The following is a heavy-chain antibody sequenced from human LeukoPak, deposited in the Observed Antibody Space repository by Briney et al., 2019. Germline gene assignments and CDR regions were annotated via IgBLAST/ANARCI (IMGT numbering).Heavy chain of an antibody. V-gene: IGHV3-7*01. CDR3: ARVSVMVRSWWFDP. D-gene: IGHD5-18*01. Sequence: GGSLRLSCVASGFTFLNYWMTWVRQAPGKGLEWVANIKHDGSDKYYVDSVKGRFIISRDNAKNSVYLQMNSLRVEDTAVYYCARVSVMVRSWWFDPWGQGTLVTVSS. CDR1: GFTFLNYW. J-gene: IGHJ5*02. CDR2: IKHDGSDK.